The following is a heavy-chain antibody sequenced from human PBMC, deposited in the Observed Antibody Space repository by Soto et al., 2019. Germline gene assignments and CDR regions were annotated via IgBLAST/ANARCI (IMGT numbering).Heavy chain of an antibody. V-gene: IGHV4-59*01. J-gene: IGHJ4*02. CDR3: ARGGDYYDSSGYLHLFGY. Sequence: QVQLQESGPGLVKPSETLSLTCTVSGGSISSYYWSWIRQPPGKGLEWIGYIYYSGSTNYNPSLKSRVTISVDTSKNQFSLKLSSVTAADTAVYYCARGGDYYDSSGYLHLFGYWGQGTLVTVSS. D-gene: IGHD3-22*01. CDR1: GGSISSYY. CDR2: IYYSGST.